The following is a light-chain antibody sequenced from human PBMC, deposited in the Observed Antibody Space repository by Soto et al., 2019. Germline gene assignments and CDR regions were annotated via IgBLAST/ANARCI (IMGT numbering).Light chain of an antibody. V-gene: IGLV1-51*01. Sequence: QPVLTQPPSVSAAPGQKVTISCSGSNSNIGNNYVSWYQQLPGAAPKLLIYDTYKRPSGIPDRFSGSKSGASATLDIAGIQTGDEADYYCAAWDNNLSAVVFGGGTKLTVL. CDR2: DTY. CDR1: NSNIGNNY. J-gene: IGLJ2*01. CDR3: AAWDNNLSAVV.